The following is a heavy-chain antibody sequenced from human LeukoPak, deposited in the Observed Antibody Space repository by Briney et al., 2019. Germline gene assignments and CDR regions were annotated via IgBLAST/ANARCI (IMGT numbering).Heavy chain of an antibody. J-gene: IGHJ4*02. D-gene: IGHD6-13*01. Sequence: PSETLSLTCTVSGGSISSYYWSWIRQPPGKGLEWIGYIYYSGSTNYNPSLKSRVTISVDTSKNQFSLKLSSVTAADTAVYYCARKFPGLGGSWYFDYWGQGTLVTVSS. V-gene: IGHV4-59*01. CDR1: GGSISSYY. CDR3: ARKFPGLGGSWYFDY. CDR2: IYYSGST.